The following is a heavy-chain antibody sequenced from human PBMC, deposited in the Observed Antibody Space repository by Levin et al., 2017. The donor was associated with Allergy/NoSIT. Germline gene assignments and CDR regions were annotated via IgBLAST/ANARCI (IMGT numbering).Heavy chain of an antibody. V-gene: IGHV3-23*01. J-gene: IGHJ4*02. Sequence: SCAASGFTFSTHGMSWVRQAPGKGLEWVSNISGSGSSRYYAESVKGRFTISRDNSKNKLFLQMNSLRAEDTALYYCTKGGWLTQTDYWGQGTLVSVSS. CDR1: GFTFSTHG. CDR2: ISGSGSSR. CDR3: TKGGWLTQTDY. D-gene: IGHD6-19*01.